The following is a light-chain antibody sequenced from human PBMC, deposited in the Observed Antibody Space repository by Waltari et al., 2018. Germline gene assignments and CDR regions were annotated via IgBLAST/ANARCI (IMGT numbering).Light chain of an antibody. CDR2: DVS. CDR3: SSYTSSTTLV. Sequence: QSALTQPASVSGSPGQSITISCTGTSSDVGGYNYFYWYQQHPGKAPKPMIYDVSNRPSGVSNRFSGSKSGNTASLTISGLQAEDEADYYCSSYTSSTTLVFGGGTKLTVL. J-gene: IGLJ2*01. CDR1: SSDVGGYNY. V-gene: IGLV2-14*03.